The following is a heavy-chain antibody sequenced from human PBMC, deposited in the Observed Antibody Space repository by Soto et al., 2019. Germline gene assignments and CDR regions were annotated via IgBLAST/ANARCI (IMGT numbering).Heavy chain of an antibody. CDR1: GGTFSSYA. D-gene: IGHD6-19*01. Sequence: SVKVSCKASGGTFSSYAISWVRQAPGQGLEWMGGIIPIFGTANYAQKFQGRVTITADESTSTAYMELSSLRSEDTAVYYCARGSWFENSSGWYPNWFDPWGQGTLVTVSS. CDR3: ARGSWFENSSGWYPNWFDP. V-gene: IGHV1-69*13. J-gene: IGHJ5*02. CDR2: IIPIFGTA.